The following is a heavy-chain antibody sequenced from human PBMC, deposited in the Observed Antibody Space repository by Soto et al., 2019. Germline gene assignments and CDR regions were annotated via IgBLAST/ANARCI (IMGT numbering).Heavy chain of an antibody. CDR3: AKDLAKGDYYGSGSYYPGSGSLDY. D-gene: IGHD3-10*01. CDR2: ISGSGGST. Sequence: GGSLRLSCAASGFTFSSYAMSWVRQAPGKGLEWVSAISGSGGSTYYADSVKGRFTISRDNSKNTLYLQMNSLRAEDTAVYYCAKDLAKGDYYGSGSYYPGSGSLDYWGQGTLVTVSS. V-gene: IGHV3-23*01. J-gene: IGHJ4*02. CDR1: GFTFSSYA.